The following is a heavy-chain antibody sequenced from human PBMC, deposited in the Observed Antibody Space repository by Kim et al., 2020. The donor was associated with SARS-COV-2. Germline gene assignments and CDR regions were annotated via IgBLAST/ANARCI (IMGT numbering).Heavy chain of an antibody. Sequence: GGSLRLSCAASGFTFRSYCMRWVRQAPGKGLVWVSRVNSDGTSTAYADSVKGRFTISRDNAKNTLYLQMNSLSAEDTAVYYCARGGEVSRASGSYGDCWGQGTPGTASS. CDR2: VNSDGTST. CDR1: GFTFRSYC. V-gene: IGHV3-74*01. D-gene: IGHD1-26*01. CDR3: ARGGEVSRASGSYGDC. J-gene: IGHJ4*02.